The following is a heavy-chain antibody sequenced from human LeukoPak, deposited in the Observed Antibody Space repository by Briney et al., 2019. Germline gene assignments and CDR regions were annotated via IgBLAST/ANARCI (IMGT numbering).Heavy chain of an antibody. J-gene: IGHJ4*02. Sequence: GGSLRLSCAASGFTFSSYEMNWVRQAPGKGLEWVSHISSSGSTIYYADFVKGRFTISRDNAKNSLHLQMNSLRAEDTALYYCAREYGNYRDYWGQGTLVIVSS. V-gene: IGHV3-48*03. CDR3: AREYGNYRDY. CDR2: ISSSGSTI. D-gene: IGHD4-17*01. CDR1: GFTFSSYE.